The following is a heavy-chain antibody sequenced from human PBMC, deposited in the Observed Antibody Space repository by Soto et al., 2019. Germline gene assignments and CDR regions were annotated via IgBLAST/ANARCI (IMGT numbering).Heavy chain of an antibody. Sequence: ITLKESGPTLVKPTQTLTLTCTFSGFSLNTRGVGVGWIRQPPGKALEWLALISWDGEKRYSPSLKSRLTITKDTPENQVVLPMTTMDPVDTATSSCAHSRVHLLPGHYSFAYWGQGPLVTVSS. CDR2: ISWDGEK. CDR3: AHSRVHLLPGHYSFAY. J-gene: IGHJ4*02. V-gene: IGHV2-5*02. CDR1: GFSLNTRGVG. D-gene: IGHD3-9*01.